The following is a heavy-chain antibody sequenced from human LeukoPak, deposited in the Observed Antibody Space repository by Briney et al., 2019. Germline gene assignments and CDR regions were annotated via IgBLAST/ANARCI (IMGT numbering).Heavy chain of an antibody. Sequence: GGSLRLSCAASGFTFSSYNMNWIRQAPGRGLEWVSSISSGSTYIYYADSVKGRFTISRDNAKNSLFLQMNSLRAEDTAVYYCARVQSGQGYYYYYMDVWGKGTTVTVSS. V-gene: IGHV3-21*01. CDR3: ARVQSGQGYYYYYMDV. J-gene: IGHJ6*03. CDR1: GFTFSSYN. CDR2: ISSGSTYI.